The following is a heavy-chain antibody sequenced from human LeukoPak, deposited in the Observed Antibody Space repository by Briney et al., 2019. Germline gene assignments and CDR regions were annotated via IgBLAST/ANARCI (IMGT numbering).Heavy chain of an antibody. V-gene: IGHV1-2*04. CDR2: INPNSGGT. CDR3: ARGGTVTTGVYYYYGMDV. D-gene: IGHD4-11*01. Sequence: ASVKVSCKASGYTFTGYYMHWVRQAPGQGLEWMGWINPNSGGTNYAQKFQGWVTMTRDTSISTAYMELSRLRSDDTAVSYCARGGTVTTGVYYYYGMDVWGQGTTVTVSS. J-gene: IGHJ6*02. CDR1: GYTFTGYY.